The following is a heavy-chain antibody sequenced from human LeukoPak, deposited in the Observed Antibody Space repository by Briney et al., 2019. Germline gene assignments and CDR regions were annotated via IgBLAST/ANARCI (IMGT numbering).Heavy chain of an antibody. CDR1: GGSFSSYY. CDR3: ARGRVHHYYYYCYREL. V-gene: IGHV4-34*01. J-gene: IGHJ6*03. Sequence: PSETLSLTCAVYGGSFSSYYWSWIRQPPGKGLEWIGEINHSGSTNYNPSLKSRVTISVDTSKNQFSLKLSSVTAADTAVYYCARGRVHHYYYYCYRELWPKETTVRVS. D-gene: IGHD1-1*01. CDR2: INHSGST.